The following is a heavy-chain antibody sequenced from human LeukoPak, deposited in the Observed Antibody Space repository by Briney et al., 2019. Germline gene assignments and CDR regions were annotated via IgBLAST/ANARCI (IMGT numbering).Heavy chain of an antibody. CDR2: ISYDGSNK. D-gene: IGHD5-12*01. J-gene: IGHJ6*03. CDR1: GFTFSNYA. Sequence: AGGSLRLSCAASGFTFSNYAMHWVRQAPGKGLEWVAVISYDGSNKYYADSVKGRFTISRDNSKNTLYLQMNSLRAEDTAVYYCARSLATSYYYMDVWGKGTTVTVSS. V-gene: IGHV3-30*04. CDR3: ARSLATSYYYMDV.